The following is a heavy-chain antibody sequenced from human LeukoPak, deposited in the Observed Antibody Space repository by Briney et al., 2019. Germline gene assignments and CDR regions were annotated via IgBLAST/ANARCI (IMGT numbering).Heavy chain of an antibody. CDR1: GYIFSSYH. J-gene: IGHJ4*02. Sequence: ASVKVSCKASGYIFSSYHIHWVRQAPGQGLEWMGIVNPGGGSTSYAQKFQGRVTMTRDTSTSTVYMELRSLRSEDTAVYYCEREGTFGYSSSSTDYWGQGPLVTVSS. D-gene: IGHD6-6*01. CDR3: EREGTFGYSSSSTDY. CDR2: VNPGGGST. V-gene: IGHV1-46*01.